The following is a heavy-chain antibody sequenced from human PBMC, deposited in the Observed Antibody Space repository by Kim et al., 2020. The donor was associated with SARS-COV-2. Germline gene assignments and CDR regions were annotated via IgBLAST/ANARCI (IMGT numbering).Heavy chain of an antibody. V-gene: IGHV3-33*06. CDR3: VKEGGEIAMDV. D-gene: IGHD2-21*01. J-gene: IGHJ6*02. CDR2: IWYDGSNQ. Sequence: GGSLRLSCAASGFIFSTHLMHWVRQAPGKGLEWVTSIWYDGSNQFYADSVKGRFTISRDNSKNTLYLQINSLRVEDTGVYYCVKEGGEIAMDVWGQGTTVTVPS. CDR1: GFIFSTHL.